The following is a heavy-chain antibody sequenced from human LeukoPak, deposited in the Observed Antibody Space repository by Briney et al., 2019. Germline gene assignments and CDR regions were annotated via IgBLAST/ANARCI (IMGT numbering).Heavy chain of an antibody. Sequence: GGSLRLSCAASGFTFSGYAMHWVRQAPGKGLEWVAVISYDGGNKYSVDSVKGRFTISRDNSRNTLYLQMNSLRDEDTAVYYCATDYDFWSGYGAFDIWGQGTMVTVSS. CDR3: ATDYDFWSGYGAFDI. CDR1: GFTFSGYA. J-gene: IGHJ3*02. V-gene: IGHV3-30-3*01. CDR2: ISYDGGNK. D-gene: IGHD3-3*01.